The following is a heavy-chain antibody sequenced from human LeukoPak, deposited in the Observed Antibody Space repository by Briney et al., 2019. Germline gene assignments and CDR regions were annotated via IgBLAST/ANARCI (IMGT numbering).Heavy chain of an antibody. Sequence: PGGSLRLSCAASGFTFSSYAMSWVRQAPGKGLEWVSAISGSGGSTYYADSVKGRFTISRDNSKNTLYLQMNSLRAEDTAVYYCANGHCSGGSGYSFYYYGMDVWGQGTTVTVSS. CDR3: ANGHCSGGSGYSFYYYGMDV. D-gene: IGHD2-15*01. CDR2: ISGSGGST. CDR1: GFTFSSYA. J-gene: IGHJ6*02. V-gene: IGHV3-23*01.